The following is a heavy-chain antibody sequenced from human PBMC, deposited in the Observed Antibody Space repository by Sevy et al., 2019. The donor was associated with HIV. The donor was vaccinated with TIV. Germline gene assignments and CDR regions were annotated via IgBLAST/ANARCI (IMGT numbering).Heavy chain of an antibody. V-gene: IGHV4-39*01. D-gene: IGHD6-19*01. Sequence: SETLSLTCTVSGGSISSSSYYWGWIHQPPGKGLEWIGSIYYSGSTYYNPSLKSRVTISVDTSKTQFSLKLSSVTAADTAVYYCARLNSSGWYGGDFDYWGQGTLVTVSS. J-gene: IGHJ4*02. CDR1: GGSISSSSYY. CDR2: IYYSGST. CDR3: ARLNSSGWYGGDFDY.